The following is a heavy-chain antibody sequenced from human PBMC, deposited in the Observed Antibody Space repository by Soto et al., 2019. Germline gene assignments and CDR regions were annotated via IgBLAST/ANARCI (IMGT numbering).Heavy chain of an antibody. CDR2: ISSTTNYI. Sequence: GGSLRLSCAASGFTFTRFSMNWVRQAPGKGLEWVSSISSTTNYIYYGDSMKGRFTISRDNAKNSLYLEMNCLRAEDTAVYYCARESEDLTSNFDYWGQGTLVTAPQ. CDR3: ARESEDLTSNFDY. J-gene: IGHJ4*02. V-gene: IGHV3-21*06. CDR1: GFTFTRFS.